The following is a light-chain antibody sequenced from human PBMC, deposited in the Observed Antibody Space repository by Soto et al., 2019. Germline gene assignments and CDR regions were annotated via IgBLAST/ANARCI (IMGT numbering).Light chain of an antibody. V-gene: IGKV3-11*01. CDR1: PSGSSY. CDR3: QQRSNWPLT. J-gene: IGKJ4*01. CDR2: DAS. Sequence: IWFNQYPATLSLSPGERAPLSCRARPSGSSYLAWYQQKPGQAPRLLIYDASNRATGIPARFSGSGSGTDFTLTISSLEPEDFAVYYCQQRSNWPLTFGGGTKVDIK.